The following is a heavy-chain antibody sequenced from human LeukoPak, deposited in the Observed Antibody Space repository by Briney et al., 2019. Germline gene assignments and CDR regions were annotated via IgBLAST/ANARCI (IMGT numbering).Heavy chain of an antibody. CDR2: ISAYNGNT. D-gene: IGHD3-22*01. CDR1: GYTFTSYG. J-gene: IGHJ4*02. Sequence: ASVKVSCKASGYTFTSYGISWVRQAPGQGLEWRGWISAYNGNTNYAQKLQGRVTMTTDTSTSTAYMELRSLRSDDTAVYYCALDYYDSSGYYDDSWGQGTLVTVSS. V-gene: IGHV1-18*01. CDR3: ALDYYDSSGYYDDS.